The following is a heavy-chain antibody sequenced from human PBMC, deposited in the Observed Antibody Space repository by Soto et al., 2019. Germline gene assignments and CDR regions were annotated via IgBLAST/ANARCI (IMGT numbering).Heavy chain of an antibody. CDR3: ARAVYSSSWPYFDL. Sequence: GGSLRLSCAAAGFTFSYYYMSWIRQAPGKGLEWVSYISSSSSYTNYADSVKGRFTISRDNAKNSLYLQMNSLRAEDTAVYYCARAVYSSSWPYFDLWGRGTLVTVSS. V-gene: IGHV3-11*05. J-gene: IGHJ2*01. CDR2: ISSSSSYT. CDR1: GFTFSYYY. D-gene: IGHD6-13*01.